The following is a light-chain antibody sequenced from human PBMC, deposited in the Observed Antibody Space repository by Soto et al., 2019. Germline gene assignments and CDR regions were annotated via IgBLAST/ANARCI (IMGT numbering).Light chain of an antibody. CDR3: QQYGSSLT. V-gene: IGKV3-20*01. J-gene: IGKJ4*01. Sequence: EIVMTQSPVTLSVSPGERATLSCRASQNISRSLAWYQQKPGQGPGLLIYGASSRATGIPDRFSGSGSGTDFTLTISRLEPEDFAVYYCQQYGSSLTFGGGTKVDIK. CDR1: QNISRS. CDR2: GAS.